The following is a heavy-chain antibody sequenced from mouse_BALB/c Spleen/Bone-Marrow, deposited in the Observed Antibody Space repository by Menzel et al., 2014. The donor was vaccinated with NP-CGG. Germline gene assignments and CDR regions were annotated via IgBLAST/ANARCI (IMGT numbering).Heavy chain of an antibody. CDR1: GFTFSSFG. J-gene: IGHJ2*01. V-gene: IGHV5-17*02. D-gene: IGHD2-3*01. Sequence: EVHLVESGGGLVQPGGSRKLSCAASGFTFSSFGMHRVRQAPEKGLEWVAYISSGSSTIYYADTVKGRFTISRDNPKNTLFLQMTSLRSEDTAMYYCAIEGYYDYWGQGTTLTVSS. CDR2: ISSGSSTI. CDR3: AIEGYYDY.